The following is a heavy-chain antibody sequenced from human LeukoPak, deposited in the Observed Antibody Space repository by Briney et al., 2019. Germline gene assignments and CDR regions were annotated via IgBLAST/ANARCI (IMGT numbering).Heavy chain of an antibody. CDR2: IKRDGSEK. CDR3: ARENWP. V-gene: IGHV3-7*05. Sequence: GGSLRLSYAASGLTFSSSWMSWVRQAPGKGLEWVANIKRDGSEKYYVDSVKGRFTLSRDNAKNSLYLQMNSLRAEDTAVYYCARENWPWGQGTLVTVSS. D-gene: IGHD1-1*01. J-gene: IGHJ5*02. CDR1: GLTFSSSW.